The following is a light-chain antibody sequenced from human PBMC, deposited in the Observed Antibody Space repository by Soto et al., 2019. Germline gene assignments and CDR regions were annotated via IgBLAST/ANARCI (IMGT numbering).Light chain of an antibody. V-gene: IGKV1-27*01. CDR1: QHIDTY. Sequence: DLQMTQSPSSLSASVGDRVTITCRATQHIDTYLAWYQQKPGRAPKLLIYAASTLQSGGPARFSGSGSGTDFPLTISSLQPEDVAAYYCQKYESAPHPFGGGTKVEI. CDR2: AAS. CDR3: QKYESAPHP. J-gene: IGKJ4*01.